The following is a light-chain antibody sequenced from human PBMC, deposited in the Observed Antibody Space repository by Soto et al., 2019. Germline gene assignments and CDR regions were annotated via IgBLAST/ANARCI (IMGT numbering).Light chain of an antibody. V-gene: IGKV3-15*01. CDR3: QHYNNWPRT. CDR2: GAS. J-gene: IGKJ1*01. Sequence: EIVMTQSPATLSVSPGERATLSCRASQSVSRNLAWYQQKPGQAPRLLIYGASTRATGIPARFSGSGSGTEFTLTISSLQSEDFAVYYCQHYNNWPRTFGQGTKVESK. CDR1: QSVSRN.